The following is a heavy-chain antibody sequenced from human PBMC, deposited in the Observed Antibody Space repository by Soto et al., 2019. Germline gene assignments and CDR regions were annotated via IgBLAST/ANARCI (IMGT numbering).Heavy chain of an antibody. CDR2: IYYTGST. CDR1: GGAISSGRYY. J-gene: IGHJ4*02. D-gene: IGHD2-15*01. V-gene: IGHV4-31*03. Sequence: TLCLTCTVSGGAISSGRYYWSLIRQHPWKGLEWIGYIYYTGSTYYNPSLKSRVTISVETSKNQFSLQLSSVTAADTAVYYCARDRECSGGNWYNYFEYWGQGTLVPVSS. CDR3: ARDRECSGGNWYNYFEY.